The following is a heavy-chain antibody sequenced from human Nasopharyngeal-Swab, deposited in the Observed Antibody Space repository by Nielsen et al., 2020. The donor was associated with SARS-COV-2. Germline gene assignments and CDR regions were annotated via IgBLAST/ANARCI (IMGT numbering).Heavy chain of an antibody. D-gene: IGHD2/OR15-2a*01. J-gene: IGHJ4*02. Sequence: ASVKVSCKASGYTFTSYDINWVRQATGQGLEWMGWISAYNGNTNYAQKLQGRVTMTTDTSTSTAYMELRSLRSDDTAVYYCARQGLGISQLGDWGQGTLVTVSS. CDR2: ISAYNGNT. CDR1: GYTFTSYD. CDR3: ARQGLGISQLGD. V-gene: IGHV1-18*01.